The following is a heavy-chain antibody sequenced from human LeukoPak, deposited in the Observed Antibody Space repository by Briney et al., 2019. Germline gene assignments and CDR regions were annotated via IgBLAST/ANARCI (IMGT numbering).Heavy chain of an antibody. CDR1: KFTFSTSA. V-gene: IGHV3-23*01. J-gene: IGHJ4*02. CDR2: ISGSGANT. Sequence: GGSLRLSCAASKFTFSTSAMSWVRQAPGKGLEWVSAISGSGANTYYVDSVKGRFTISRDNSKNTLYLEMSSLRSDDTAVYYCAKESQTYYDIMTGYPNYYFDYWGQGTLVSVSS. CDR3: AKESQTYYDIMTGYPNYYFDY. D-gene: IGHD3-9*01.